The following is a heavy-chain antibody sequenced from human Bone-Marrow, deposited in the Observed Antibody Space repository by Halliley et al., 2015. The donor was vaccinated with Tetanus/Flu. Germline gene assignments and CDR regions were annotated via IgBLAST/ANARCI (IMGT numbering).Heavy chain of an antibody. CDR3: ASRPFGDGYNLGTFAH. CDR2: VYPGDSNV. Sequence: QLVQSGAEMRKPGESLKISCKASGYTFSNYWLGWVRQMPGKGLEWMGIVYPGDSNVRYSPSSQGQVTFSVDKSTSTAYLQWRGLKASDTGMYYCASRPFGDGYNLGTFAHWGQVPLVTVSA. J-gene: IGHJ4*02. V-gene: IGHV5-51*03. CDR1: GYTFSNYW. D-gene: IGHD1-1*01.